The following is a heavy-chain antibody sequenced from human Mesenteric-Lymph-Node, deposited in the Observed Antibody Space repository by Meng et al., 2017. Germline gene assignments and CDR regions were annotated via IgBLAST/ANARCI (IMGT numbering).Heavy chain of an antibody. CDR2: INPSGGST. J-gene: IGHJ4*02. Sequence: ASVKVSCKASGYTFTSYYMHWVRQAPGQGLEWMGIINPSGGSTSYAQKFQGRVTITRNTSISTAYMELSSLRSEDTAVYYCARARRGGPFDYWGQGTLVTVSS. CDR1: GYTFTSYY. D-gene: IGHD3-10*01. CDR3: ARARRGGPFDY. V-gene: IGHV1-46*01.